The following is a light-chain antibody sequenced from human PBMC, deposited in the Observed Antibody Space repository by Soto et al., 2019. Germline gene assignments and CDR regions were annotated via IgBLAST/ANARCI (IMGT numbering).Light chain of an antibody. V-gene: IGKV3-20*01. CDR1: QSVSSSY. CDR2: GAS. Sequence: EIVLTQSPGTLSLSPGERATLSCRASQSVSSSYLAWYQQKPGQAPRLLDSGASSRATGIPDRFSGSGSGTDFTLTISRLEPEDFAVYYCQQYGSAWTFGQGTKVEIK. CDR3: QQYGSAWT. J-gene: IGKJ1*01.